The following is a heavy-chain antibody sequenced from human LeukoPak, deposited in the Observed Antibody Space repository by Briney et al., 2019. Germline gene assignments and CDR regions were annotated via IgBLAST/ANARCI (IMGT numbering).Heavy chain of an antibody. CDR1: GGSISSYY. V-gene: IGHV4-59*08. Sequence: SETPSLTCTVSGGSISSYYWSWIRQPPGKGLEWIAYISDIGSINYNPSLESRVTISLDTSKNQFSLKLSSVTAADTAVYYCAGHHPRNTVDFWGQGTLVTVSS. CDR2: ISDIGSI. D-gene: IGHD2-8*02. CDR3: AGHHPRNTVDF. J-gene: IGHJ4*02.